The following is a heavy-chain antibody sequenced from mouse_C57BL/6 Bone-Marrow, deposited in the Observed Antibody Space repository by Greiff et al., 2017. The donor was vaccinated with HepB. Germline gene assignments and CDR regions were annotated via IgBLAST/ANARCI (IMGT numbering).Heavy chain of an antibody. D-gene: IGHD5-5*01. CDR1: GYTFTSYW. CDR3: ARLPGDY. J-gene: IGHJ2*01. CDR2: IDPSDSYT. Sequence: VQLQQPGAELVMPGASVRLSCKASGYTFTSYWMHWVKQRPGQGLEWIGEIDPSDSYTNYNQKFKGKSTLTVDKSSSTAYMQLSSLTSEDAAVYYCARLPGDYWGQGTTLTVSS. V-gene: IGHV1-69*01.